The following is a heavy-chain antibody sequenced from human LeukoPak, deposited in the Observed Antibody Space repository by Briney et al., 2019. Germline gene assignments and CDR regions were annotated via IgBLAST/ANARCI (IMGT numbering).Heavy chain of an antibody. CDR2: IHFNGDT. CDR3: ARTTSFYDLLTGSFYYFDL. CDR1: GDSISGYY. V-gene: IGHV4-59*01. Sequence: PSETLSLTCTVSGDSISGYYWSWIRQPPGKGLEWIGYIHFNGDTNYNPSLKSRVTLSVDTSKNQFSLQLTSVTAADTAVYYCARTTSFYDLLTGSFYYFDLWGQGTLVTVSS. J-gene: IGHJ4*02. D-gene: IGHD3-9*01.